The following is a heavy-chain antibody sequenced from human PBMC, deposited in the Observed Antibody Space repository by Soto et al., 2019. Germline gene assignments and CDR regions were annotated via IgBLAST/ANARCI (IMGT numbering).Heavy chain of an antibody. J-gene: IGHJ4*01. CDR3: ASETDYYDSSCYYFGVDLFDY. CDR1: GGSISSYH. Sequence: KPSETLSVTSTASGGSISSYHWSWIRQPAGKGLEWIGRIYTSGSTNYNPSPKSRVTMSVDTSKNQFSLKLSSVTAADTAVYYCASETDYYDSSCYYFGVDLFDYWGHGTLFTVSS. CDR2: IYTSGST. D-gene: IGHD3-22*01. V-gene: IGHV4-4*07.